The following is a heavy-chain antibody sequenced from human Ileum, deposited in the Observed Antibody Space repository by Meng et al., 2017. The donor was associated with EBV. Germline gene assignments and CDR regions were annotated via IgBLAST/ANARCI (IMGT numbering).Heavy chain of an antibody. CDR2: IYYSGRT. V-gene: IGHV4-39*01. CDR1: GGPINSSSYY. Sequence: QLQLQESGPGLVKPSETLSLTCTVSGGPINSSSYYWGWIRQPPGKGLEWIGSIYYSGRTYYNPSLKSRVTISVDTSKNQFSLKLSSVTVADTAVYYCARPIAAAGWFDPWGQGTLVTVSS. D-gene: IGHD6-13*01. CDR3: ARPIAAAGWFDP. J-gene: IGHJ5*02.